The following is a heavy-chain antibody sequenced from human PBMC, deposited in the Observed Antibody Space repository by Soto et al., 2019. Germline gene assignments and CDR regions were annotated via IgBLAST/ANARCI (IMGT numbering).Heavy chain of an antibody. Sequence: GGSLRLSCAASGFTFSSYDMHWVRQAPGRGLEWVSVIGTAGDTSYRGSVKGRFTISREKANDSLYLQMNSLLAGDTAVYYCARGFGSFYYMDVWGKGTTVTVSS. V-gene: IGHV3-13*01. CDR1: GFTFSSYD. CDR3: ARGFGSFYYMDV. J-gene: IGHJ6*03. CDR2: IGTAGDT. D-gene: IGHD3-10*01.